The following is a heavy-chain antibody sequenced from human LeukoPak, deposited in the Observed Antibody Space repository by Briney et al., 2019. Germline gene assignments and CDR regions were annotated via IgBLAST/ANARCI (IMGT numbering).Heavy chain of an antibody. V-gene: IGHV3-74*01. CDR1: GFTFSSYW. CDR2: INPDGSTT. Sequence: GGSLRLSCAASGFTFSSYWMHWVRQAPGKGLVWVSRINPDGSTTNYADSVQGRFTISRDNAKNMLYLQMNSLRAEDTAVYYCVRDLRESDFWGQGTLVAVSS. J-gene: IGHJ4*02. CDR3: VRDLRESDF.